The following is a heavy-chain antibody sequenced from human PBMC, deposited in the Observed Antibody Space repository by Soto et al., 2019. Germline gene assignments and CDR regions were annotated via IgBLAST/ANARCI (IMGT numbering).Heavy chain of an antibody. D-gene: IGHD6-19*01. CDR1: GFLFSSYA. CDR3: AKDSVSVPGTPFDA. Sequence: EVQLLASGGGLVQPGGSVRLSCAASGFLFSSYAMSWVRQAPGKGLQCVSAISGTGSNKYYADSVRGRFTISRDNPKKTVYLQINSVRAEDTALYYCAKDSVSVPGTPFDAWGQGIMFTVSS. V-gene: IGHV3-23*01. J-gene: IGHJ4*02. CDR2: ISGTGSNK.